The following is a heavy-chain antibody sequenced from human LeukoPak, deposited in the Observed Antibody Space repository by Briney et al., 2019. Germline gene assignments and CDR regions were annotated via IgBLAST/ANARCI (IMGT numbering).Heavy chain of an antibody. Sequence: ASVKVSCKVSGYTLTELSMHWVRQAPGKGLEWMGGFDPEDGETIYAQKFQGRVTMTEDTSTDTAYMELSSLRSEDTAVYYCATGSNYYYDSSGYTLPYWGQGTLVTVSS. V-gene: IGHV1-24*01. CDR2: FDPEDGET. D-gene: IGHD3-22*01. J-gene: IGHJ4*02. CDR1: GYTLTELS. CDR3: ATGSNYYYDSSGYTLPY.